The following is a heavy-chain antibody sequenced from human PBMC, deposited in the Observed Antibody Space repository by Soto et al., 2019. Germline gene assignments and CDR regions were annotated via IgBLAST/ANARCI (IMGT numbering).Heavy chain of an antibody. D-gene: IGHD6-6*01. CDR2: IYPGDSDT. J-gene: IGHJ4*02. CDR1: GYSFTSYW. V-gene: IGHV5-51*01. CDR3: ARRLSKEARYLDY. Sequence: GESLKISCKGSGYSFTSYWIGWVRQMPGKGLEWMGIIYPGDSDTRYSPSFQGQVTISADKSISTAYLQWSSLKASDTAMYYWARRLSKEARYLDYWGQGTLVTVSS.